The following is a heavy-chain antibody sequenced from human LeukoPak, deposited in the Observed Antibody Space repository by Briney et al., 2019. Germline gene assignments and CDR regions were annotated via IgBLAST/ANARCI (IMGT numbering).Heavy chain of an antibody. CDR2: ISGSGGST. J-gene: IGHJ4*02. CDR1: GFTFSSYA. Sequence: GGSLRLSCAAPGFTFSSYAMSWVRQAPGKGLEWVSGISGSGGSTYYADSVKGRFTISRDNSKNTLYLQMNSLRAEDTAVYYCAKAGCSSSNCYIDYWGQGTLVTVSS. V-gene: IGHV3-23*01. D-gene: IGHD2-2*02. CDR3: AKAGCSSSNCYIDY.